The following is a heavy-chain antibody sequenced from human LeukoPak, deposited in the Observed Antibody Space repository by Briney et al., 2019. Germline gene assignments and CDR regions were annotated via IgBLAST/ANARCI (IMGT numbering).Heavy chain of an antibody. D-gene: IGHD4-17*01. CDR1: GFTFTFYA. J-gene: IGHJ6*02. Sequence: GGSLRLSCAASGFTFTFYAMSWARQAPGKGLGWVSFISGSGDSTHYADSVKGRFTISRDNSKNTVYLQMNSLRAEDTAVYYCAREHLYGDYDFLWYYYGMDVWGQGTTVTVSS. CDR2: ISGSGDST. CDR3: AREHLYGDYDFLWYYYGMDV. V-gene: IGHV3-23*01.